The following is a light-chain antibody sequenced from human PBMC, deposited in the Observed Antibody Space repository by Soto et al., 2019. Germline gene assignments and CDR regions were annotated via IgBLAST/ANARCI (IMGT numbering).Light chain of an antibody. V-gene: IGLV4-69*01. J-gene: IGLJ3*02. CDR3: QTWGTGIWV. CDR2: LNSDGSH. Sequence: QSVLTQSPSASASLGASVKLTCTLSSGHSSYAIAWHQQQPEKVPRYLMKLNSDGSHSKGDGIPDRFSGSSSGAERYLTISSLQSEDEADYYCQTWGTGIWVFGGGTKVTVL. CDR1: SGHSSYA.